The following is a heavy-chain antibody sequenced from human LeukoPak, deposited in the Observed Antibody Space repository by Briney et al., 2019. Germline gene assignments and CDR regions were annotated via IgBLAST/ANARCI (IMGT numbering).Heavy chain of an antibody. Sequence: GGSLRLSCAASGFTFSSYAMSWVRQAPGKGLEWVSAISGSGDSTYYGDSVKGRFTISRDNSKNTLYLQMNSLRAVDTAVYYCAKTRPLDSSSWSHGDYWGQGTLVTVSS. CDR2: ISGSGDST. J-gene: IGHJ4*02. V-gene: IGHV3-23*01. CDR3: AKTRPLDSSSWSHGDY. CDR1: GFTFSSYA. D-gene: IGHD6-13*01.